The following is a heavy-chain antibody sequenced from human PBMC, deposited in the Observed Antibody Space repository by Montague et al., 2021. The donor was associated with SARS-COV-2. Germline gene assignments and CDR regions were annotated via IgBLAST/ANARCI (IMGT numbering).Heavy chain of an antibody. V-gene: IGHV3-23*01. CDR3: VRLATGYPNWFDS. CDR2: VHYVTPNT. J-gene: IGHJ5*01. Sequence: SLRISCAASGFTFTSYAMGWARQAPGKGLEWVSAVHYVTPNTYYADSVKGRFSISRDNSKNTLYLQMNSLRAEDTAIYFCVRLATGYPNWFDSWGQGTLVTVSS. CDR1: GFTFTSYA. D-gene: IGHD3-9*01.